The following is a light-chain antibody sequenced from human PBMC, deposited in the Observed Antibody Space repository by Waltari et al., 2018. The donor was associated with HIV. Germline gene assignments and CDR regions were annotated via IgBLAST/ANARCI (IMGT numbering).Light chain of an antibody. J-gene: IGKJ3*01. Sequence: EIVMTQSPATLSVSPGERATLSCRASQSVSSNLAWYQPKPGQAPRLLIYGASTRATGIPARFSGSGSWTEFTLTISSLQSEDFAVYDCQQYNNWPPAFTFGPGTKVDIK. V-gene: IGKV3-15*01. CDR1: QSVSSN. CDR3: QQYNNWPPAFT. CDR2: GAS.